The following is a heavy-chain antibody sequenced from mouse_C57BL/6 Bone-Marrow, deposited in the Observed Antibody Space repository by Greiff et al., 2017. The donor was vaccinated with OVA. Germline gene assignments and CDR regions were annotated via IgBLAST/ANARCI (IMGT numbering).Heavy chain of an antibody. Sequence: QVQLQQPGAELVKPGASVKLSCKASGYTFTSYWMHWVKQRPGQGLEWIGMIHPNSGSTNYNEKFKSKATLTVDKSSITAYMQLSSLTSEDSAVYYCARRWLPLYAMDYWGKGTSVTVSS. V-gene: IGHV1-64*01. J-gene: IGHJ4*01. CDR3: ARRWLPLYAMDY. CDR1: GYTFTSYW. CDR2: IHPNSGST. D-gene: IGHD2-3*01.